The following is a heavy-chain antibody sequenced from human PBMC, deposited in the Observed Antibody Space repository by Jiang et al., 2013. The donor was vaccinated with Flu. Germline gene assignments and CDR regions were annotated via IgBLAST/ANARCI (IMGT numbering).Heavy chain of an antibody. CDR2: ISITSKYI. CDR3: AREKPDRTYVHSYGMDV. CDR1: DFTFNTYT. D-gene: IGHD3-16*01. J-gene: IGHJ6*02. V-gene: IGHV3-21*01. Sequence: QLVESGGGLVTPGGSLRLSCEASDFTFNTYTMNWVRQAPGKGLEWVSSISITSKYIYYGHSVKGRFTISRDNARKLLFLQMDNLRAEDTAVYYCAREKPDRTYVHSYGMDVWGQGTTVTVSS.